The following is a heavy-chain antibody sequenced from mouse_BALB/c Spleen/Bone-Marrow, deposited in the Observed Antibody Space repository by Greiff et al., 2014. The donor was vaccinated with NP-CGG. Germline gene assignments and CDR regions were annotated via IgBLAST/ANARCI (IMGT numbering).Heavy chain of an antibody. V-gene: IGHV1-54*01. J-gene: IGHJ4*01. Sequence: QVQLQQPGAELVRPGTSVKVSCKGSGYAFTNYLIEWVKQRPGQGLEWIGVINSGSGGTKYNEEFKGKATLTADKSSSTAYMRLSSLTSDDSAVYFCARAITDAMDYWGQGTSVTVSS. CDR3: ARAITDAMDY. CDR2: INSGSGGT. D-gene: IGHD2-4*01. CDR1: GYAFTNYL.